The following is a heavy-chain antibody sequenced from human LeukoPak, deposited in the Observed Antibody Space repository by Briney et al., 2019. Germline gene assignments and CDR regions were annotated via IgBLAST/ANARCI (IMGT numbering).Heavy chain of an antibody. D-gene: IGHD5-24*01. CDR1: GFPFSSYW. CDR3: TRVGYIDEGIDY. J-gene: IGHJ4*02. CDR2: IKQDGSKK. V-gene: IGHV3-7*04. Sequence: PGGSLRPSCVASGFPFSSYWMTWVRRAPGKGLEWVANIKQDGSKKSYVDSVKGRFTISRDNAKNSLYLQMNSLRAEDTAIYYCTRVGYIDEGIDYWGQGTLVTVSS.